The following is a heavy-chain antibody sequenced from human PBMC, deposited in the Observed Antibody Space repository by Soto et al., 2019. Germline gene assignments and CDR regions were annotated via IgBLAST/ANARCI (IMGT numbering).Heavy chain of an antibody. J-gene: IGHJ4*02. CDR1: GFTFSNYG. CDR3: AKEGGLSGSYYISSSYYFDY. CDR2: ISYDGSNT. D-gene: IGHD1-26*01. Sequence: GGSLRLSCVASGFTFSNYGMHWVRQAPGKGLEWVAIISYDGSNTYYADSVKGRFTISRDNSKNTLYLQMNGLRAEDTSVYYCAKEGGLSGSYYISSSYYFDYWGQGTLVTVSS. V-gene: IGHV3-30*18.